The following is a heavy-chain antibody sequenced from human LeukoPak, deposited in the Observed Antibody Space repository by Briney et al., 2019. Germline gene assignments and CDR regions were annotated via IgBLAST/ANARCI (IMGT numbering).Heavy chain of an antibody. CDR2: ISRSSRYI. D-gene: IGHD3-22*01. CDR1: GFTFSSYS. CDR3: ARPYYYDSSGYPC. J-gene: IGHJ4*02. Sequence: GGSLRLSCAASGFTFSSYSMNWVRQTPGKGLEWGSSISRSSRYIYYAHAVKGRCTISRDNVKNSLFLEMNSLRAEDTAVYFCARPYYYDSSGYPCWGEGSLVTDSS. V-gene: IGHV3-21*01.